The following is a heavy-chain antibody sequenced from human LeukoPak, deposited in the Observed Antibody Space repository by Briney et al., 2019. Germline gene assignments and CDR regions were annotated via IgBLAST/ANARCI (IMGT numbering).Heavy chain of an antibody. V-gene: IGHV3-49*04. Sequence: PGGSLRLSCIVSGLTFGDSGMSWVRQAPGKGLEWVGFIGSKASGGTIEYAASVKGRFTISRDDSKSIAYQQMNSVKTEDTAIYYCTRGQKDFDYWGQGTLVTVSS. CDR1: GLTFGDSG. CDR3: TRGQKDFDY. J-gene: IGHJ4*02. CDR2: IGSKASGGTI.